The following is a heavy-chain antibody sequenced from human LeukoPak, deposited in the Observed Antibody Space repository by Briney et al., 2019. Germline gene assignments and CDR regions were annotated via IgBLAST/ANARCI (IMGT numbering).Heavy chain of an antibody. J-gene: IGHJ6*02. V-gene: IGHV1-18*01. CDR1: GYTFTSYG. CDR2: ISAYNGNT. CDR3: ARSPPDIVVVPAAYFNYYGMDV. D-gene: IGHD2-2*01. Sequence: ASVKVSCKASGYTFTSYGISWVRQAPGQGLEWMGWISAYNGNTNYAQKLQGRVTMTTDTSTSTAYMELRSLRSDDTAVYYCARSPPDIVVVPAAYFNYYGMDVWGQGTTVTVSS.